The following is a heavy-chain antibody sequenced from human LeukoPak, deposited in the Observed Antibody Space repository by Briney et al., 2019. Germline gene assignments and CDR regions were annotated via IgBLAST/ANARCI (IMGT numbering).Heavy chain of an antibody. CDR1: GFTFSSYA. V-gene: IGHV3-23*01. CDR2: ISGSGGST. J-gene: IGHJ4*02. Sequence: PGGSLRLSCAASGFTFSSYAMSWVREAPGKGLGWVSAISGSGGSTYYADSVKGRFTISRDNSKSTLYLRVNSLRAEDTAVYYCAKRIPLDYWGQGTLVTVSS. CDR3: AKRIPLDY.